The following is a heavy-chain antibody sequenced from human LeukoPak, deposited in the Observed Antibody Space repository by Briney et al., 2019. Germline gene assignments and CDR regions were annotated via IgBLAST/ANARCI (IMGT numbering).Heavy chain of an antibody. D-gene: IGHD3-10*01. CDR1: GFTVSSNY. CDR2: ISGSGGST. J-gene: IGHJ4*02. Sequence: PGGSLRLSCEASGFTVSSNYMSWVRQAPGKGLEWVSAISGSGGSTYYADSVKGRFTISRDNSKNTLYLQMNSLRAEDTAVYYCAKEKGTMVRGVFDYWGQGTLVTVSS. CDR3: AKEKGTMVRGVFDY. V-gene: IGHV3-23*01.